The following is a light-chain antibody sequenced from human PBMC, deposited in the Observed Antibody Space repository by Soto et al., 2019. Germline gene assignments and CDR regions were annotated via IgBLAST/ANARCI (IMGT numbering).Light chain of an antibody. CDR3: QQYNNWPAEIT. J-gene: IGKJ5*01. Sequence: ETVMTQSPATLSVSPVERATLSCMASQSVRTKLAWYQQKPGHAPRLLIFGASSRATGITARFSGSGSGTEFTLTISSLQSEDSAVYYCQQYNNWPAEITFGQGTRLEIK. V-gene: IGKV3D-15*01. CDR1: QSVRTK. CDR2: GAS.